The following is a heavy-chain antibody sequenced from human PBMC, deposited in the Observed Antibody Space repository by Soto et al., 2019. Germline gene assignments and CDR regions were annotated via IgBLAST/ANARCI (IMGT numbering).Heavy chain of an antibody. CDR3: ARDIMITFGGVIVENYFDY. J-gene: IGHJ4*02. CDR2: IYYSGST. Sequence: PSETLSLTCTVSGGSISSGGYYWSWIRQHPGKGLEWIGYIYYSGSTYYNPSLKSRATISVDTSKNQFSLKLSSVTAADTAVYYCARDIMITFGGVIVENYFDYWGQGTLVTVSS. CDR1: GGSISSGGYY. D-gene: IGHD3-16*02. V-gene: IGHV4-31*03.